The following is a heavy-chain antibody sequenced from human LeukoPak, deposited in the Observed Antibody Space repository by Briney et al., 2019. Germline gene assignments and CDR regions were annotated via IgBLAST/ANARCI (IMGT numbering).Heavy chain of an antibody. V-gene: IGHV3-23*01. CDR1: GFTFSNAW. J-gene: IGHJ4*02. CDR2: ISENGEST. Sequence: GSLRLSCAAYGFTFSNAWMSWVRQAPGKGLEWVSSISENGESTYYADSVKGRFTISRDNSRNTLYLQMNSLRAEDTAVYYCAWGGMAAFDSWGQGTLVTVSS. CDR3: AWGGMAAFDS. D-gene: IGHD3-16*01.